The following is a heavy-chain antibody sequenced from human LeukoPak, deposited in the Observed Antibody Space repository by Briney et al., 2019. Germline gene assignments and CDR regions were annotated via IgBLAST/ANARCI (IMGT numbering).Heavy chain of an antibody. J-gene: IGHJ4*02. V-gene: IGHV3-9*01. D-gene: IGHD6-19*01. CDR1: GFTFDDYA. Sequence: GGSLRLSCAASGFTFDDYAMHWVRQAPGKGLEWVSGISWNSGSIGYADSVKGRFTISRGNAKNSLYLQMNSLRAEDTALYYCAKDSSSGWYGGGDYWGQGTLVTVSS. CDR2: ISWNSGSI. CDR3: AKDSSSGWYGGGDY.